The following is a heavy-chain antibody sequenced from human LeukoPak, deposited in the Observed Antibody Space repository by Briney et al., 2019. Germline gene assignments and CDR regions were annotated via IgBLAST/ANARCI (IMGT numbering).Heavy chain of an antibody. CDR2: IKEDGSEK. CDR1: GFTFSTYW. J-gene: IGHJ4*02. D-gene: IGHD3-9*01. V-gene: IGHV3-7*05. CDR3: ASGYYDVLTGHAY. Sequence: GGSLRLSCAASGFTFSTYWMSWVRQAPGKGLQWVANIKEDGSEKYYVDSVKGRFTISRDNAKNSLYLQMNSLRAEDTAVYYCASGYYDVLTGHAYWGQGTLVTVSS.